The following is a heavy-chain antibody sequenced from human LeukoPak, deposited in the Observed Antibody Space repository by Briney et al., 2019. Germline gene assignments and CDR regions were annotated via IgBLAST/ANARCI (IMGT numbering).Heavy chain of an antibody. V-gene: IGHV4-30-4*01. J-gene: IGHJ5*02. Sequence: SETLSLTCTVSGGSISSGGYYWSWIRQPPGKGLEWIAYMYYSGSTYYNPSLKSRVTMSADTSKNQLSLKLSSVTAADTAVYYCARPYYYDSRIDPWGQGIPVTVSS. CDR2: MYYSGST. D-gene: IGHD3-22*01. CDR3: ARPYYYDSRIDP. CDR1: GGSISSGGYY.